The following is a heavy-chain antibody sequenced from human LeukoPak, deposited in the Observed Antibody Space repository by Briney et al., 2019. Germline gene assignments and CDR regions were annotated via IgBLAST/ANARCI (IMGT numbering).Heavy chain of an antibody. CDR1: GYTFTSYG. J-gene: IGHJ4*02. V-gene: IGHV1-18*01. CDR3: ARVGQSGSGSYYRL. CDR2: ISAYNGNT. Sequence: GASVKVSCKAAGYTFTSYGIGWVRQAPGQGLEWMGWISAYNGNTNYAQKLQGRVTMTTDRSTSTAYMELRSLRSDDTAVYYCARVGQSGSGSYYRLWGQGTLVTVSS. D-gene: IGHD3-10*01.